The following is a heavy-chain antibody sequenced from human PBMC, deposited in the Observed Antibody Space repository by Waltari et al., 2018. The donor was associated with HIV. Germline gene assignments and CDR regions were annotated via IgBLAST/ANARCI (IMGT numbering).Heavy chain of an antibody. CDR1: GFTFCDHQ. Sequence: EVQLVESGGDLVQPGWSLRLSCAGSGFTFCDHQMAWVRQDPGNGLESVSRRRTKSDSYSIEYAASVKGRFTISRDDSKNSLYMQMISLKTEDTALYYCARINKYSSGHYLYDYWGQGTLVTVSS. V-gene: IGHV3-72*01. CDR3: ARINKYSSGHYLYDY. D-gene: IGHD6-19*01. J-gene: IGHJ4*02. CDR2: RRTKSDSYSI.